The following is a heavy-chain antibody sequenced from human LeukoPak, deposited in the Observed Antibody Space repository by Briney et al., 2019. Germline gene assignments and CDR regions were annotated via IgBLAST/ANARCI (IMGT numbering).Heavy chain of an antibody. V-gene: IGHV4-4*07. D-gene: IGHD6-13*01. CDR2: IYTSGST. Sequence: SETLSLTCTVSGGSISSYYWSWIRQPAGKGLEWIGRIYTSGSTNYNPSLKSRVTMSVDKSKNQFSLKLSSVTAADTAVYYCARAEGSSSWIRYYYMDVWGKGTTVTVSS. CDR1: GGSISSYY. J-gene: IGHJ6*03. CDR3: ARAEGSSSWIRYYYMDV.